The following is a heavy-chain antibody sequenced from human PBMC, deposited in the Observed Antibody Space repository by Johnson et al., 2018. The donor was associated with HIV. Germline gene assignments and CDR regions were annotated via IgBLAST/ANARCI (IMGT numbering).Heavy chain of an antibody. V-gene: IGHV3-9*01. CDR1: GFTFDDYA. J-gene: IGHJ3*02. CDR3: ASARRGWYRGYAFDI. CDR2: ISWNSGSI. Sequence: EVQLVESGGGLVQPGRSLRLSCAASGFTFDDYAMHWVRQAPGKGLEWVSGISWNSGSIGYADSVKGRFTISRDNAKNSLYLQMNSREAEERAVYYCASARRGWYRGYAFDIWGQGTMVTVSS. D-gene: IGHD6-19*01.